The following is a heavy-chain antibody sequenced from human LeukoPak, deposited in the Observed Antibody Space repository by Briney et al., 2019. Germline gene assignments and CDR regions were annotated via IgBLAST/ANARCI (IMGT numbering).Heavy chain of an antibody. CDR2: MNPNSGNT. CDR3: ANTRDGYNWDY. V-gene: IGHV1-8*01. CDR1: GYTFTTYD. J-gene: IGHJ4*02. D-gene: IGHD5-24*01. Sequence: ASVKVSCKASGYTFTTYDINWVRQATGQGLERMGWMNPNSGNTGYAQKFQGRVTMTRNTSIGTVYMELSSLSSEDTAVYYCANTRDGYNWDYWGQGTLVTVSS.